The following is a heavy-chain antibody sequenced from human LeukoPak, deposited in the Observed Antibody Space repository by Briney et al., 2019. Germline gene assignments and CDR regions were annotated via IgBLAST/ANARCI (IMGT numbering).Heavy chain of an antibody. D-gene: IGHD3-22*01. J-gene: IGHJ4*02. CDR2: ISSSSSYI. V-gene: IGHV3-21*01. CDR3: ARDKYYDSSGYYSPFDY. Sequence: PGGSLRLSCAASGFTFSSYSMNWVRQAPGKGLEWVSSISSSSSYIYYADSVKGRFTISRDNAKNSLYLQMNSLRAEDTAVHYCARDKYYDSSGYYSPFDYWGQGTLVTVSS. CDR1: GFTFSSYS.